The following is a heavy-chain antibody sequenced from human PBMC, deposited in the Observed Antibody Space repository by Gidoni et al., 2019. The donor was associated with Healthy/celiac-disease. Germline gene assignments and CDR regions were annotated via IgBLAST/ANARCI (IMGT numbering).Heavy chain of an antibody. Sequence: GWISAYNGNTNYAQKLQGRVTMTTDTSTSTAYMELRSLRSDDTAVYYWERATQRWLQFWSYYFDYWGQGTLVTVSS. D-gene: IGHD5-12*01. CDR3: ERATQRWLQFWSYYFDY. J-gene: IGHJ4*02. V-gene: IGHV1-18*01. CDR2: ISAYNGNT.